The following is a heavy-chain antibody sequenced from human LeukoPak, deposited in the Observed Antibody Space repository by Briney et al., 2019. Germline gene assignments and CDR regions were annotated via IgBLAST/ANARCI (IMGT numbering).Heavy chain of an antibody. Sequence: PSETLSLTCTVSGGSISSGDYYWSWIRQPPGKGLEWIGYIYYSGSAYYNPSLKSRVTISVDTSKNQYSLKLSSVTAADTAVYYCARERPGGYSGYGPYDCWGQGTLVTVSS. D-gene: IGHD5-12*01. CDR2: IYYSGSA. CDR3: ARERPGGYSGYGPYDC. CDR1: GGSISSGDYY. V-gene: IGHV4-30-4*01. J-gene: IGHJ4*02.